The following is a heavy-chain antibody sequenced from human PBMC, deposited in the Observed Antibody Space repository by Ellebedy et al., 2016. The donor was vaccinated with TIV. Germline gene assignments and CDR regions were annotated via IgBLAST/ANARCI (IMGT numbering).Heavy chain of an antibody. J-gene: IGHJ4*02. CDR3: ARVTANYLDH. V-gene: IGHV4-31*11. D-gene: IGHD2-21*02. Sequence: MPSETLSLTCAVSGGPISNTTDYWSWVRPHPGKGLEWIGYIYNSGSTFYNPSLKSRVTISVDTSKNQFSLKLTSVTAAATAIYYCARVTANYLDHWGQGTLVTGSS. CDR2: IYNSGST. CDR1: GGPISNTTDY.